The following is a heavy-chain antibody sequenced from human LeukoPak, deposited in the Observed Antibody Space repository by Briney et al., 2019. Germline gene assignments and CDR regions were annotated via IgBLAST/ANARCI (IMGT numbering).Heavy chain of an antibody. V-gene: IGHV3-13*04. CDR1: GFTFSNFA. CDR2: IGTAGDT. CDR3: ARESDDYDSSAGYLDL. D-gene: IGHD3-22*01. Sequence: GGSLRLSCAASGFTFSNFAMGWVCQAPGQGLEWVSAIGTAGDTYYPGSVKGRFTISRENAKNSLYLQMNSLRAGDTAVYYCARESDDYDSSAGYLDLWGRGTLVTVSS. J-gene: IGHJ2*01.